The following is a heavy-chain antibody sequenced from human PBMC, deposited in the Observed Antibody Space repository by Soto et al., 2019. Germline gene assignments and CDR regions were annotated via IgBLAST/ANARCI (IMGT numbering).Heavy chain of an antibody. CDR3: AKQGGKYGIRSFDP. V-gene: IGHV4-59*08. Sequence: SETLSLTCTVSGDPINNYYWSWIRQPPGKGLEWIGYIYYSGNTKYNPSLKSRVTISVDTSKNQFSLRLTSVTAADTAVYYCAKQGGKYGIRSFDPWGQGTLVTVSS. J-gene: IGHJ5*02. CDR2: IYYSGNT. CDR1: GDPINNYY. D-gene: IGHD1-1*01.